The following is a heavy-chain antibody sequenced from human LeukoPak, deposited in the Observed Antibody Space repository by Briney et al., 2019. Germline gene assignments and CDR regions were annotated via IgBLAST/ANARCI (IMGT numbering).Heavy chain of an antibody. CDR3: AKLDDFWSGYSDY. CDR2: ISGSGGST. Sequence: PGGSLRLSCAASGFTFSSYAMSWVRQAPGKGLVWVSAISGSGGSTYYADSVKGRFTISRDNSKNTLYLQMNSLRAEDTAVYYCAKLDDFWSGYSDYWGQGTLVTVSS. J-gene: IGHJ4*02. CDR1: GFTFSSYA. V-gene: IGHV3-23*01. D-gene: IGHD3-3*01.